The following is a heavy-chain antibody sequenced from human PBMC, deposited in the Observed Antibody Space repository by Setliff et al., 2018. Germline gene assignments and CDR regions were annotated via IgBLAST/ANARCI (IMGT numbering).Heavy chain of an antibody. CDR1: GGSLSTYY. J-gene: IGHJ4*02. V-gene: IGHV4-59*01. Sequence: SETLSLTCTVSGGSLSTYYWSWIRQSPGRGLEYIGYVYYNGAADYSPSLKSRVTMSVGTSKNQFSLKLSSVTAADTAVYYCARGGTYRYFDYWGQGTLVTVSS. CDR2: VYYNGAA. CDR3: ARGGTYRYFDY.